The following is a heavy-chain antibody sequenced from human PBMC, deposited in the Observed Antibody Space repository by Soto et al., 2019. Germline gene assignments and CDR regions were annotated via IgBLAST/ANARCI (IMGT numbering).Heavy chain of an antibody. J-gene: IGHJ4*02. Sequence: DVRLAESGGGLVQPGGSLRLSCTTSGFSFASFAMTWVRQAPGKGLEWVATISGSDGKTYYADSVKGRFSISRVTSRNTLYLQMNSLRADDTAIYYCAKWSYLDYWGQGTRVTVSS. V-gene: IGHV3-23*04. CDR1: GFSFASFA. D-gene: IGHD3-3*01. CDR3: AKWSYLDY. CDR2: ISGSDGKT.